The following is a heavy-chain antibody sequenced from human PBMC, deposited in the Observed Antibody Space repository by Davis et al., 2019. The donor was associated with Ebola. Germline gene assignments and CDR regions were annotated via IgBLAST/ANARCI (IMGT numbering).Heavy chain of an antibody. CDR3: AHRSVNNGFIA. Sequence: SGPTLVKPTQTLTLTCTFSGFSLSSSGVGVGWLRQPPGKALEWLVVIHWNDANYYSPSLKSRLIVTKDISENQVVLTMTNMDPVDTGTYYCAHRSVNNGFIAWGQGSLVTVSS. V-gene: IGHV2-5*01. D-gene: IGHD5-24*01. CDR1: GFSLSSSGVG. CDR2: IHWNDAN. J-gene: IGHJ5*02.